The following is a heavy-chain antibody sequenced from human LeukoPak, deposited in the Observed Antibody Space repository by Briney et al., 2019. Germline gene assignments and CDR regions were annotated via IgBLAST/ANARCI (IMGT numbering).Heavy chain of an antibody. CDR1: GFTFVNFG. V-gene: IGHV3-23*01. CDR3: ARVSTGRLFGAVVVGASYYFDR. J-gene: IGHJ4*02. CDR2: ISGSGGGT. D-gene: IGHD2-15*01. Sequence: GGSLRLSCTTSGFTFVNFGMNWVRQAPGKGLEWVSSISGSGGGTFYADSVKGRFTISRDNPKSTLYLQMNSLRVEDTAVYYCARVSTGRLFGAVVVGASYYFDRWGQGTLVTVSS.